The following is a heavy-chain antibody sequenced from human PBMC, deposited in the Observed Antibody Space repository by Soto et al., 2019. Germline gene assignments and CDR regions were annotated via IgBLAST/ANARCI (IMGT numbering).Heavy chain of an antibody. CDR1: GCPFSSYW. Sequence: GGSLRLSCAASGCPFSSYWMSWVRQAPGKGLEWVANIKQDGSEKYYVDSVKGRFTISRDNAKNSLYLQMNSLRAEDTAVYYCARDRSYYDILTGYYDYYMDVWGKGTTVTVSS. V-gene: IGHV3-7*01. D-gene: IGHD3-9*01. CDR3: ARDRSYYDILTGYYDYYMDV. J-gene: IGHJ6*03. CDR2: IKQDGSEK.